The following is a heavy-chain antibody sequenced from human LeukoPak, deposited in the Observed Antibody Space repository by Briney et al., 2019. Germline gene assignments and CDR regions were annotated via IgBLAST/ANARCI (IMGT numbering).Heavy chain of an antibody. Sequence: GGSLRLSCAASGFTFSSYAMNWVRQAPGKGLEWVSAISGSGRSTYYADSVKGRFTISRDNSKNTLYLQMNSLRAGDTAVYYCAKDKRAATTHNWFDPLSQGPLGTDPS. CDR2: ISGSGRST. J-gene: IGHJ5*02. D-gene: IGHD1-26*01. CDR3: AKDKRAATTHNWFDP. CDR1: GFTFSSYA. V-gene: IGHV3-23*01.